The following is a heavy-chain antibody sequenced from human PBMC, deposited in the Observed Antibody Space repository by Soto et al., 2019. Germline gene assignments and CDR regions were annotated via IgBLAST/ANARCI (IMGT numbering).Heavy chain of an antibody. V-gene: IGHV3-15*07. J-gene: IGHJ6*02. CDR3: TTDPRGYDSYYYGMDV. D-gene: IGHD5-12*01. CDR1: GFTFSNAW. CDR2: IKSTTDGGTT. Sequence: GGSLRLSCAASGFTFSNAWMNWVRQAPGKGLEWVGRIKSTTDGGTTDYAAPVKGRFTISRDDSKNTLYLQMNSLKTEDTAVYYCTTDPRGYDSYYYGMDVWGQGTTVTVSS.